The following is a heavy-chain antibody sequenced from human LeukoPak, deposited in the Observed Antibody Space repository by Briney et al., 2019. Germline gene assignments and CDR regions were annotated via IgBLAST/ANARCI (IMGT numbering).Heavy chain of an antibody. CDR3: ARSLSNYYYYMDV. V-gene: IGHV4-38-2*02. CDR2: IYHSGST. CDR1: GGSISSGYY. Sequence: SETLSLTCTVSGGSISSGYYWGWIRQPPGKGLEWIGSIYHSGSTYYNPSLKSRVTISVDRSKNQFSLKLSSVTAADTAVYYCARSLSNYYYYMDVWGKGTTVTVSS. J-gene: IGHJ6*03. D-gene: IGHD3-16*02.